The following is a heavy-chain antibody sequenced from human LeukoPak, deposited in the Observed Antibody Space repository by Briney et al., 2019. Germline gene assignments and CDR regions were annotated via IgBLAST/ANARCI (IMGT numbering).Heavy chain of an antibody. V-gene: IGHV1-2*02. Sequence: ASVKVSCKASGYTFTGYYMHWVRQAPGQGLEWMGWINPNSGGTNYAQKFQGRVTITRNTSISTAYMELSSLRSEDTAVYYCARKVGYWYYYYMDVWGKGTTVTVSS. CDR2: INPNSGGT. J-gene: IGHJ6*03. CDR1: GYTFTGYY. CDR3: ARKVGYWYYYYMDV. D-gene: IGHD2-8*02.